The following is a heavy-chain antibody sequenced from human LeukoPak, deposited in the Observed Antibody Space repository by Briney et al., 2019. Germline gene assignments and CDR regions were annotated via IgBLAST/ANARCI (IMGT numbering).Heavy chain of an antibody. Sequence: SETLSLTCTVSGGSITSYFWTWFRQPPGKGLEWIGYIYHSGTTNYNPSLKSRVSISVDPSKTQFSLNLRSVTAADTAVYYCAQMAPFSPSFSQQWGQGTLVTVSS. CDR3: AQMAPFSPSFSQQ. V-gene: IGHV4-59*01. D-gene: IGHD5-24*01. CDR2: IYHSGTT. CDR1: GGSITSYF. J-gene: IGHJ1*01.